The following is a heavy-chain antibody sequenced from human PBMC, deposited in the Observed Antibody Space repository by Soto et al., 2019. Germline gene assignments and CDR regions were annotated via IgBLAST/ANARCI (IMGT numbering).Heavy chain of an antibody. V-gene: IGHV4-4*02. Sequence: SETLSLTCAVSSASISSTNWWNWVRQPPGKGLEWIGEIYHDGSTNYSPSLKSRVTISVDKSKNQFSLNLMSVTAADTAVYYCASKNYGDPVTPLQFWGQGTLVTVSS. CDR1: SASISSTNW. D-gene: IGHD4-17*01. CDR3: ASKNYGDPVTPLQF. CDR2: IYHDGST. J-gene: IGHJ1*01.